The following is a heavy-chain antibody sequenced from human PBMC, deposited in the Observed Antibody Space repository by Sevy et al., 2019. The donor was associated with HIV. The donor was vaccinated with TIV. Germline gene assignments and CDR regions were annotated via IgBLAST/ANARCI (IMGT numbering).Heavy chain of an antibody. V-gene: IGHV3-7*03. CDR3: ARDHPSTAPFDY. Sequence: GGSLRLSCAASGFTFSNFWMSWVRQAPEKGLEFVANLKQDGSENFYADSVKGRFTISRDNAKNSLSLQMNNLRVEETAVYYCARDHPSTAPFDYWGQGTLVTVSS. D-gene: IGHD2-21*02. J-gene: IGHJ4*02. CDR1: GFTFSNFW. CDR2: LKQDGSEN.